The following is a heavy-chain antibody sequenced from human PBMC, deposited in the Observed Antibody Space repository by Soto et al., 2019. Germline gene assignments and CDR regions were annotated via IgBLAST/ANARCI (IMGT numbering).Heavy chain of an antibody. CDR3: AKTFGSNWLPEY. V-gene: IGHV3-23*01. CDR2: ISGSAGNT. J-gene: IGHJ4*02. Sequence: VQLLESGGGLVQPGGSLRLSCAASGFTFSDYGMNWVRQAPGNGLEWVACISGSAGNTYYADSVKGRFSTSRDNSKSTLYLDMNTLRVEDTAIYYCAKTFGSNWLPEYWGQGTLVTVSS. D-gene: IGHD6-13*01. CDR1: GFTFSDYG.